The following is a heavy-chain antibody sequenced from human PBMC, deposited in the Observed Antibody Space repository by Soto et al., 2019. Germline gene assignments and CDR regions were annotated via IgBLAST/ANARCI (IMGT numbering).Heavy chain of an antibody. V-gene: IGHV1-46*01. CDR2: INPSCGST. CDR3: AREEYDEANAGHYYYYGMDV. CDR1: GYTFTSYY. D-gene: IGHD3-3*01. J-gene: IGHJ6*02. Sequence: SVKVSCKASGYTFTSYYIHWVRQAPGQGLECMGIINPSCGSTSYAQKFQGRVTMTRDTSTSTVYMELSSLRSEDTAVYYCAREEYDEANAGHYYYYGMDVWGQGTTVPVYS.